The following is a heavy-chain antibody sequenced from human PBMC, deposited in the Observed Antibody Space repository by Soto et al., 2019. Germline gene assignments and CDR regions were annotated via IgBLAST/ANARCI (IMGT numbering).Heavy chain of an antibody. V-gene: IGHV4-30-2*01. Sequence: SETLSLTCAVSGGSISSGGYSWSWIRQPPGKGLEWIGYMYHSGRTYYNPSLKSRVTMSVERSKNQFSLNLNSVTTADTAVYFCARGFDSYFYGLDVWGQGTTVTVSS. J-gene: IGHJ6*02. CDR2: MYHSGRT. D-gene: IGHD3-9*01. CDR3: ARGFDSYFYGLDV. CDR1: GGSISSGGYS.